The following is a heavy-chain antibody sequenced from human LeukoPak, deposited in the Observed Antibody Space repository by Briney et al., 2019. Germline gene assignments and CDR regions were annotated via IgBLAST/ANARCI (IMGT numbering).Heavy chain of an antibody. CDR2: INHSGST. V-gene: IGHV4-34*01. CDR1: GGSFSGYY. Sequence: SETLSLTCAVYGGSFSGYYWSWIRQPPGKGLEWIGEINHSGSTNYNPSLKCRVTISVDTSKNQFSLKLSSVTAADTAVYYCARGRSSSSGWFDPWGQGTLVTVSS. J-gene: IGHJ5*02. D-gene: IGHD6-6*01. CDR3: ARGRSSSSGWFDP.